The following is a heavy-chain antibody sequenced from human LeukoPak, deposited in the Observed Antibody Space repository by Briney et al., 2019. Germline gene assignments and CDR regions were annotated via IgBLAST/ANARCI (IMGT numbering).Heavy chain of an antibody. Sequence: PSETLSLTCTVSGGSISSGAYYWSWIRQHPGKGLEWIGYIYYTGSTYYNPSLKSRLTISVDTSKNQFSLRLSSVTAADTAVYYCARWVVPAAAPGLSSWSDPWGQGTLVTVSS. CDR3: ARWVVPAAAPGLSSWSDP. CDR2: IYYTGST. D-gene: IGHD2-2*01. J-gene: IGHJ5*02. V-gene: IGHV4-31*03. CDR1: GGSISSGAYY.